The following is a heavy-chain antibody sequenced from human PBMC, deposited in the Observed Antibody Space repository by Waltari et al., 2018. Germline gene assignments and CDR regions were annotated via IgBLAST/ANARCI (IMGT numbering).Heavy chain of an antibody. V-gene: IGHV3-30*18. CDR2: ISYDGSNK. Sequence: QVQLVESGGGVVQPGRSLRLSCAAAEFQFSSTCMHWVRQAPGKGLEWVALISYDGSNKYYADSVKGRFTISRDNSKNTLYLEMNSVKTEDMAVYYCAKDGSRSSYYFDYWGQGTLVTVSS. CDR1: EFQFSSTC. D-gene: IGHD6-6*01. CDR3: AKDGSRSSYYFDY. J-gene: IGHJ4*02.